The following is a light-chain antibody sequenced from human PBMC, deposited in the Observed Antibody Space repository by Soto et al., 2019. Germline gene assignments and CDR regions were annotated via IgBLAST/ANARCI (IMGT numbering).Light chain of an antibody. CDR3: QQYNNLPPFT. Sequence: EIVMTQSPATLSVSPGDRATLSCRASKSVSSNLAWYQQKPGQAPWLIIYGAYTSAAGIPARFSGSGSGTEFTLTISSLQDEDFAVYYCQQYNNLPPFTFGGGTKLEIK. CDR1: KSVSSN. V-gene: IGKV3-15*01. CDR2: GAY. J-gene: IGKJ4*01.